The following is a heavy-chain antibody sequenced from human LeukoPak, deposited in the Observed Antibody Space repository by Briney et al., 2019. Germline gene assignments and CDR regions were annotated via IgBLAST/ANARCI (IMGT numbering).Heavy chain of an antibody. CDR2: INSDGSST. D-gene: IGHD4-17*01. Sequence: AGGSLRLSCAASGFTFSSYWMHWVRQAPGKGLVWVSRINSDGSSTSYADSVKGRFTISRDNAKNTLYLQMNSLRAEDTAVYYRATNEYGDYFEYFQHWGQGTLVTVSS. V-gene: IGHV3-74*01. CDR1: GFTFSSYW. CDR3: ATNEYGDYFEYFQH. J-gene: IGHJ1*01.